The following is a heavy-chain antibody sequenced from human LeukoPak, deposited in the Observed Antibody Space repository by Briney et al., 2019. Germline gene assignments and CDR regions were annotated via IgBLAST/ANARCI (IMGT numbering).Heavy chain of an antibody. Sequence: GRSLRLSCAASGFIFSHYGMHWVRQAPGKGLEWVAVIWSDGSNRFYAGSVKGRFTISRDNSQNTMFLEMNSLRAEDTAMYYCARDAQRGFDYSNSLQYWGQGILVTVSP. V-gene: IGHV3-33*01. CDR3: ARDAQRGFDYSNSLQY. J-gene: IGHJ4*01. CDR2: IWSDGSNR. D-gene: IGHD4-11*01. CDR1: GFIFSHYG.